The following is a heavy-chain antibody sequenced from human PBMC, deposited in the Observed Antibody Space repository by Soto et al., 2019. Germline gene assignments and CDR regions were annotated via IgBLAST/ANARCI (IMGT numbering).Heavy chain of an antibody. D-gene: IGHD6-13*01. V-gene: IGHV3-23*01. Sequence: EVQLLESGGGLVQPGGSLRLPCAASGFTFSSYAMSWVRQAPGKGLEWVSAISGSGGSTYYADSVKGRFTISRDNSKNTLYLQMNSLRAEDTAVYYCAKSGVGSSSWYLPFDYWGQGTLVTVSS. J-gene: IGHJ4*02. CDR2: ISGSGGST. CDR1: GFTFSSYA. CDR3: AKSGVGSSSWYLPFDY.